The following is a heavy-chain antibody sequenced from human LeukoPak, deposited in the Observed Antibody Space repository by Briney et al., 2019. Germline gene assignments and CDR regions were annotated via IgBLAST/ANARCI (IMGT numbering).Heavy chain of an antibody. J-gene: IGHJ4*02. D-gene: IGHD5-18*01. Sequence: PAESLRLTCADPAYTLSSHSKHCVRPPPRSVHTPVTPHNSDGSSTRYADSVKGRFTLSRHNAKNTLYLLRNSLRAEDTAVYYCVSQPNSYGGEYYFDYWGQGTLVTVSS. CDR2: HNSDGSST. CDR1: AYTLSSHS. V-gene: IGHV3-74*01. CDR3: VSQPNSYGGEYYFDY.